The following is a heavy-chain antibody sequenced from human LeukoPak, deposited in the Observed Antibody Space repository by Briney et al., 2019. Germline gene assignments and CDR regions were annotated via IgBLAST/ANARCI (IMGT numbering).Heavy chain of an antibody. CDR1: GGSISSSNW. CDR3: ERERGAVPRGAFDY. D-gene: IGHD1-26*01. J-gene: IGHJ4*02. CDR2: IYHSGST. Sequence: SETLSLTCAVSGGSISSSNWWSWVRQPPGKGLEWIGEIYHSGSTNYNPSLKSRVTISVDKSKNQFSLKLSSVTAADTAVYYCERERGAVPRGAFDYWGQGILVTVSS. V-gene: IGHV4-4*02.